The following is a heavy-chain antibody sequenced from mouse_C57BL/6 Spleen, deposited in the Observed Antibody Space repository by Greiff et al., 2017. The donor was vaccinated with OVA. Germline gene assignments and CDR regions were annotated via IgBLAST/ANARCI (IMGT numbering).Heavy chain of an antibody. CDR2: ISDGGSYT. D-gene: IGHD2-5*01. V-gene: IGHV5-4*01. Sequence: DVQLVESGGGLVKPGGSLKLSCAASGFTFSSYAMSWVRQTPEKRLEWVATISDGGSYTYYPDNVKGRFTISRDNAKNNLYLQMSHLKSEDTAMYYCARDKDYSNYFAMDYWGQGTSVTVSS. CDR1: GFTFSSYA. CDR3: ARDKDYSNYFAMDY. J-gene: IGHJ4*01.